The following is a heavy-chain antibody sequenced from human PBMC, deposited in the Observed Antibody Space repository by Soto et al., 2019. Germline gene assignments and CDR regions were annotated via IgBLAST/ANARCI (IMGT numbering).Heavy chain of an antibody. V-gene: IGHV3-23*01. J-gene: IGHJ4*02. CDR3: AKMEGMDPWAYSFDY. Sequence: EVQVLESGGGLVQPGGSLRLSCAATGFTFSDFAMSWVRQAPGKGLEWVSRIYGGGNGPHYADSVKGRVTISRDNSKNTLYLHMNSLRAEDTDVYSCAKMEGMDPWAYSFDYWGQGTLVTVSS. D-gene: IGHD2-2*03. CDR2: IYGGGNGP. CDR1: GFTFSDFA.